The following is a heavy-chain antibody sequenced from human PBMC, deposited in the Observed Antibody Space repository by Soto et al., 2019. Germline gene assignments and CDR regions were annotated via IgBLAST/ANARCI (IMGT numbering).Heavy chain of an antibody. CDR3: ALPGDGYNYKGAMDV. CDR1: GGTFSSYA. J-gene: IGHJ6*02. V-gene: IGHV1-69*01. D-gene: IGHD5-12*01. CDR2: IIPILGTA. Sequence: QVQLVQSGAEVKKPGSSGQVSCQVPGGTFSSYAISWGRQAPGQGLEWMGGIIPILGTANYAQKCQGRVTITADDYTSTAYLELNSLRSPDRGVYYCALPGDGYNYKGAMDVWGQGNTVTVSS.